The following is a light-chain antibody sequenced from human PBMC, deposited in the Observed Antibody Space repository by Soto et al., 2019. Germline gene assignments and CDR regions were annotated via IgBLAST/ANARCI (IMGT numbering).Light chain of an antibody. V-gene: IGKV1-39*01. J-gene: IGKJ1*01. CDR3: QQSYNIRT. CDR2: AAS. Sequence: DIQMTQSPSSLSASVGDRVTITCRASQSISNYLNWYQQKPGKAPKVLIYAASSLQSGVPSRFSGSGSGTDFTLTISRLQPEDFATYYCQQSYNIRTFGQGTKVEIK. CDR1: QSISNY.